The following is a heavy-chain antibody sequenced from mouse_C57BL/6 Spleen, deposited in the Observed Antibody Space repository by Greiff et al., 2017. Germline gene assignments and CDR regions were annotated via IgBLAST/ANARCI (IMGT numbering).Heavy chain of an antibody. Sequence: EVQGVESGGGLVKPGGSLKLSCAASGFTFSSYAMSWVRQTPEKRLEWVATISDGGSYTYYPDNVKGRFTISRDNAKNNLYLQMSHLKSEDTAMYYCARPYYGSSYSWFAYWGQGTLVTVSA. CDR3: ARPYYGSSYSWFAY. D-gene: IGHD1-1*01. J-gene: IGHJ3*01. CDR2: ISDGGSYT. V-gene: IGHV5-4*01. CDR1: GFTFSSYA.